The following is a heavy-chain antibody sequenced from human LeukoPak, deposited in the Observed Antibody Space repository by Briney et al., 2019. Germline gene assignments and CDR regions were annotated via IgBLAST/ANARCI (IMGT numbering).Heavy chain of an antibody. CDR2: IYYSGST. CDR1: GGSFSNYY. J-gene: IGHJ4*02. V-gene: IGHV4-59*01. CDR3: AKAAITLGGPVAKGFDG. Sequence: SETLSLTCTVSGGSFSNYYWSWIRQPPGKGLEWIGYIYYSGSTEYNPSLKSRVTMSLDTSKNQFSLNLSSVTAADTAVYYCAKAAITLGGPVAKGFDGWGQGTLVTISS. D-gene: IGHD3-16*01.